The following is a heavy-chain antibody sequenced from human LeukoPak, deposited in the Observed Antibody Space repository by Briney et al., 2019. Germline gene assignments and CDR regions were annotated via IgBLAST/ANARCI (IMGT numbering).Heavy chain of an antibody. D-gene: IGHD6-25*01. J-gene: IGHJ6*02. CDR1: GYSFTSFY. V-gene: IGHV1-2*02. CDR2: LNPNSGGT. CDR3: APSSGPRLLDYYYYGMGV. Sequence: ASVKVSCKASGYSFTSFYIHWLRQAPQQGLEWMGWLNPNSGGTNYAQNFQGRVTMTRDTSIGTAYMELSRLRSDDTAVYYCAPSSGPRLLDYYYYGMGVWGQGTPVTVS.